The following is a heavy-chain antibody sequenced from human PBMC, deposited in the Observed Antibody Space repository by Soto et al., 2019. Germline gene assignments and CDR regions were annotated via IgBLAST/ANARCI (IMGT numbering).Heavy chain of an antibody. V-gene: IGHV3-33*01. CDR3: ARVGYCSGGSCYSVPVFDY. D-gene: IGHD2-15*01. CDR1: GFTFSSYG. J-gene: IGHJ4*02. Sequence: QVQLVASGGGVVQPGRSLRLSCAASGFTFSSYGMHWVRQAPGKGLEWVAVIWYDGSNKYYADSVKGRFTISRDNSKNTLHLKMNSLRAEDTAVYYCARVGYCSGGSCYSVPVFDYWGQGTLVTVSS. CDR2: IWYDGSNK.